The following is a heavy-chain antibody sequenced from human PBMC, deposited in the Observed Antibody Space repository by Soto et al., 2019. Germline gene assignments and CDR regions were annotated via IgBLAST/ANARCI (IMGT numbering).Heavy chain of an antibody. Sequence: PGESLKISCKGSGYSFTSYWISWVRQMPGKGLEWMGRIDPSDSYTNYSPSFQGHVTISADKSISTAYLQWSSLKASDTAMYYCARHPSNWNYYYYYGMDVWGQGTTVTVSS. V-gene: IGHV5-10-1*01. D-gene: IGHD1-1*01. CDR1: GYSFTSYW. CDR2: IDPSDSYT. CDR3: ARHPSNWNYYYYYGMDV. J-gene: IGHJ6*02.